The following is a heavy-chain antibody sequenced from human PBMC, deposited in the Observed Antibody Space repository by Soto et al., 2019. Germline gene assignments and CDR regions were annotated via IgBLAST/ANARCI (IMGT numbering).Heavy chain of an antibody. CDR1: GGTFITYT. CDR3: AREGHYGMDV. V-gene: IGHV1-69*08. Sequence: QVQLVQSGAEVKKPGSSVNVSCKASGGTFITYTFSWVRQAPGQGLEWMGRIIPILGITNYAQKFQGSVTITADKATSTAYMELSSLRSEDTDVYYCAREGHYGMDVWGQGTTVTVSS. CDR2: IIPILGIT. J-gene: IGHJ6*02.